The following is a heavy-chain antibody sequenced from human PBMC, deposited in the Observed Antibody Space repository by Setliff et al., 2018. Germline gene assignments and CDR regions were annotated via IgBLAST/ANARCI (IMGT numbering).Heavy chain of an antibody. CDR3: ARAPSVELVTIRTNSWFTY. Sequence: ASVKVSCKASGYTFTGYYMHWVRQAPGQGLEWMGWINPNSGGTHYAQKFQGRVTLTTDTSTSTAYMELRSLTSDDSAFYYCARAPSVELVTIRTNSWFTYWGQGTLVTVSS. V-gene: IGHV1-2*02. CDR2: INPNSGGT. D-gene: IGHD5-18*01. CDR1: GYTFTGYY. J-gene: IGHJ4*02.